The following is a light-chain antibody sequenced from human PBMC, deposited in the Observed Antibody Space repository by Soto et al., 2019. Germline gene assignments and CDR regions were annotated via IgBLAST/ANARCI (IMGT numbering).Light chain of an antibody. J-gene: IGLJ2*01. Sequence: QSALTQPASVSGSPGQSITISCTGTSSDVGGYNYVSWYQQHPVKAPKLMIYDVNNRPSRVSNRFSGAKSGNTASLTIAGLLAEDEADYYCSSYTSSSTSVVFGGGTKVTVL. CDR3: SSYTSSSTSVV. CDR2: DVN. CDR1: SSDVGGYNY. V-gene: IGLV2-14*01.